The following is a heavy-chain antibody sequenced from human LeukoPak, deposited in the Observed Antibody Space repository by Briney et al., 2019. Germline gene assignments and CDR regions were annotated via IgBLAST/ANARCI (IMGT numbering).Heavy chain of an antibody. J-gene: IGHJ4*02. D-gene: IGHD1-26*01. V-gene: IGHV1-2*02. Sequence: GASVKVSCKASGYTFTGYYMHWVRQAPGQGLEWMGWINPNSGDTNYAQKFQGRVTMTRDTSSSTAYMDLSRLRSDDTAVYYCARENGSYSLVDYWGQGTLVTVSS. CDR3: ARENGSYSLVDY. CDR1: GYTFTGYY. CDR2: INPNSGDT.